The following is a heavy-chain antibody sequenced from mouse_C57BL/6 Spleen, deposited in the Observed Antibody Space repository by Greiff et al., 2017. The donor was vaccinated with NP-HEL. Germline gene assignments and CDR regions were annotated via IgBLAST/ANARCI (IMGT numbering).Heavy chain of an antibody. Sequence: QVQLQQPGAELVRPGSSVKLSCKASGYTFTSYWMDWVKQRPGQGLEWLGNISPSDSETHYNQKFKDKATLTVDKSSSTAYMQLSSLASEDSAVYYCARLGTFAYWGQGTLVTVSA. CDR1: GYTFTSYW. CDR2: ISPSDSET. D-gene: IGHD3-3*01. J-gene: IGHJ3*01. CDR3: ARLGTFAY. V-gene: IGHV1-61*01.